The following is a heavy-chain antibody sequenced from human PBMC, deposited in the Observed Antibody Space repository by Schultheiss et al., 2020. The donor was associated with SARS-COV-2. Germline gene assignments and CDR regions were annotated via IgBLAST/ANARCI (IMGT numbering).Heavy chain of an antibody. V-gene: IGHV4-34*01. D-gene: IGHD3-10*01. CDR1: GGSFSGYY. CDR2: IYHSGST. CDR3: ARVFYYGSGSYYNVNYYGMDV. Sequence: SQTLSLTCAVYGGSFSGYYWSWIRQPPGKGLEWIGEIYHSGSTNYNPSLKSRVTISVDTSKNQFSLKLSSVTAADTAVYYCARVFYYGSGSYYNVNYYGMDVWGQGTTVTVSS. J-gene: IGHJ6*02.